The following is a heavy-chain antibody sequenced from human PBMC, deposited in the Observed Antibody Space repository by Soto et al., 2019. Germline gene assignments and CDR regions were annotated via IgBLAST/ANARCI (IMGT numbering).Heavy chain of an antibody. CDR3: ARKVATCNFDH. J-gene: IGHJ4*02. CDR1: GYMLTDYY. V-gene: IGHV1-2*02. Sequence: QVQGVQSGTEVKKPGAAVKVSCKASGYMLTDYYMHWVRQAPGRGLEWMGWINPDTGGTMYDQKFQGRVTMTRDTAINTAYLELSRLKSDDTAIYYCARKVATCNFDHGGQGTLVTVSS. D-gene: IGHD5-12*01. CDR2: INPDTGGT.